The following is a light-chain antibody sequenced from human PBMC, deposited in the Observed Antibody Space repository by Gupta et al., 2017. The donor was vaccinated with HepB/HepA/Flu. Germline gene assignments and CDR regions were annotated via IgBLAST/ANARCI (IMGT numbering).Light chain of an antibody. Sequence: DIQMTQSPSTLSASVGDRVTITCRTSQTISGWLAWYQQKPGKAPKLLVYKASSLESGVPSRFSGSGSGTEFTLTISSLQPDDFATYYCQYDDSYVWMFGQGTKVEIK. CDR3: QYDDSYVWM. CDR2: KAS. CDR1: QTISGW. J-gene: IGKJ1*01. V-gene: IGKV1-5*03.